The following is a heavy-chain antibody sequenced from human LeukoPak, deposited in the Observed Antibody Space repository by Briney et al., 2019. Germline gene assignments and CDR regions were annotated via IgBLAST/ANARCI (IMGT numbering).Heavy chain of an antibody. D-gene: IGHD1-26*01. CDR1: GFIFSSYS. CDR3: TTKAFGGSYDP. CDR2: ISSSSTYI. Sequence: GGSLRLSCAASGFIFSSYSMNWVRQAPGEGLEWVSSISSSSTYIYYADSVKGRFTISRDNAKNSLYLQVNSLKTEDTAVYYCTTKAFGGSYDPWGQGTMVTVSS. J-gene: IGHJ3*01. V-gene: IGHV3-21*03.